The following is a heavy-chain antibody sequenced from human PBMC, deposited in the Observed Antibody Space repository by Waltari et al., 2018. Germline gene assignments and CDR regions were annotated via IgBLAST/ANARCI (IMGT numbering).Heavy chain of an antibody. V-gene: IGHV4-39*07. J-gene: IGHJ4*02. CDR3: ARTFGRIIVMPFDN. Sequence: QVQLQESGPGLVEPSEALSLTCTVSGGSISTSNYFWGWIRQPPGKGLEWIGNVFYSGRTYYSPSLKNRVTISLHTSENQFSLRLSSVTAADTAVYYCARTFGRIIVMPFDNWGQGTLVTVSS. CDR1: GGSISTSNYF. D-gene: IGHD3-16*02. CDR2: VFYSGRT.